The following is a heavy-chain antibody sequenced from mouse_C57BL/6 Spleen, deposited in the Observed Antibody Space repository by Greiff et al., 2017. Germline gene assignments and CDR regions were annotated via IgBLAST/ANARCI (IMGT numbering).Heavy chain of an antibody. CDR2: INPNNGGT. CDR3: ARRDYYGSSLYDY. CDR1: GYTFTDYN. D-gene: IGHD1-1*01. Sequence: DVQLQESGPELVKPGASVKIPCKASGYTFTDYNMDWVKQSHGKSLEWIGDINPNNGGTIYNQKFKGKATLTVDKSSSTAYMELRSLTSEDTAVYYCARRDYYGSSLYDYWGQGTTLTVSS. J-gene: IGHJ2*01. V-gene: IGHV1-18*01.